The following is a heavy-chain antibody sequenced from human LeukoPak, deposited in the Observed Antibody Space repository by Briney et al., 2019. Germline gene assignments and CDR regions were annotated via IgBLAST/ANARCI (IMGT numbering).Heavy chain of an antibody. V-gene: IGHV4-39*01. CDR2: IYDSGST. CDR3: ARHYGP. D-gene: IGHD3-10*01. J-gene: IGHJ5*02. Sequence: ESLRLSCAVSGFIVSSDYMSWVRQPPGKGLEWIGSIYDSGSTYYNPSLKSRVTISVDTSKNQFSLKLNSVTAADTAVYYCARHYGPWGQGTLVTVSS. CDR1: GFIVSSDY.